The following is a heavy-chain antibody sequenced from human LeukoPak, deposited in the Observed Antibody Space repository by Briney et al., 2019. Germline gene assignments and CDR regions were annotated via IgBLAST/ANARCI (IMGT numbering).Heavy chain of an antibody. CDR2: INPNSGGT. D-gene: IGHD2-15*01. CDR1: GYTFTGYY. Sequence: ASVKVSCKASGYTFTGYYMHWVRQAPGQGLEWMGRINPNSGGTNYARKFQGRVTMTRDTSISTAYMELSRLRSDDTAVYYCLVVALPYDAFDIWGQGTMVTVSS. J-gene: IGHJ3*02. CDR3: LVVALPYDAFDI. V-gene: IGHV1-2*06.